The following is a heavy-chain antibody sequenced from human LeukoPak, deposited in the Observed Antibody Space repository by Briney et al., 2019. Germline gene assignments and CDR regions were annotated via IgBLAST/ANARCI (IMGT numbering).Heavy chain of an antibody. J-gene: IGHJ6*02. Sequence: SVKVSCKASGGTFSSYAISWVRQAPGQGLEWMGGIIPIFGTANYAQKFQGRVTITADESTSTAYMELSSLRSEDTAVYYCARDKITDLHDYSNMRLDYYYGMDVWGQGTTVTVSS. CDR1: GGTFSSYA. V-gene: IGHV1-69*01. CDR3: ARDKITDLHDYSNMRLDYYYGMDV. CDR2: IIPIFGTA. D-gene: IGHD4-11*01.